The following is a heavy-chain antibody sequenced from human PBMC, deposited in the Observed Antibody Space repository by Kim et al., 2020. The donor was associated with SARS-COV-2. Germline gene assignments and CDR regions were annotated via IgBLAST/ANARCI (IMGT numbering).Heavy chain of an antibody. D-gene: IGHD3-22*01. J-gene: IGHJ4*02. V-gene: IGHV3-53*01. CDR1: GFTVSSNY. CDR3: ARESPTGYYDSSGYVFDY. CDR2: IYSGGST. Sequence: GGSLRLSCAASGFTVSSNYMSWVRQAPGKGLEWVSVIYSGGSTYYADSVKGRFTISRDNSKNTLYLQMNSLRAEDTAVYYCARESPTGYYDSSGYVFDYWGQGALVTVSS.